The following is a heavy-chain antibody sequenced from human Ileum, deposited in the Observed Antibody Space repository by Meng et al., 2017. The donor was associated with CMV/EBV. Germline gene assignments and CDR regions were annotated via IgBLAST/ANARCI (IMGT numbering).Heavy chain of an antibody. CDR2: ISHSGIT. Sequence: QEQLQQWGAGLLKPSETLSLTAAVYGGSFSDYYWSWIRQPPGKGLEWIGEISHSGITNYNPSLKSRVTISIDTSKKQFSLKLSSVTAADTAVYYCARSRVYWYFDLWGRGTLVTVSS. J-gene: IGHJ2*01. CDR3: ARSRVYWYFDL. V-gene: IGHV4-34*01. CDR1: GGSFSDYY.